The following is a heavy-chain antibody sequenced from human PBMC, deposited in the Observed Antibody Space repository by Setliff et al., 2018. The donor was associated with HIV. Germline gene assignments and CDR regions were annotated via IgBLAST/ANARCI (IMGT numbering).Heavy chain of an antibody. CDR3: ARVRLRVPPSIFDY. J-gene: IGHJ4*02. CDR2: IYHSGIV. V-gene: IGHV4-34*01. Sequence: PSETLSLTCAVYGAPFNGYYWAWIRQSPAKGLEWIGEIYHSGIVNYNPSLQSRVTISTDTSKNQFSLRLNSVTGADTAVYYCARVRLRVPPSIFDYWGMGSLVTVSS. D-gene: IGHD2-2*01. CDR1: GAPFNGYY.